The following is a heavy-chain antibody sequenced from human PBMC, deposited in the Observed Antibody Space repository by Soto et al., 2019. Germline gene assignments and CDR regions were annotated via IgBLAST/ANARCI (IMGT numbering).Heavy chain of an antibody. D-gene: IGHD3-3*01. CDR3: AKDPTLRFDPRGYFQH. V-gene: IGHV3-30*18. J-gene: IGHJ1*01. CDR2: ISYDGSNK. CDR1: GFTFSSYG. Sequence: GGSLRLSCAASGFTFSSYGMHWVRQAPGKGLEWVAVISYDGSNKYYADSVKGRFTISRDNSKNTLYLQMNSLRAEDTAVYYCAKDPTLRFDPRGYFQHWGQGTLVTVSS.